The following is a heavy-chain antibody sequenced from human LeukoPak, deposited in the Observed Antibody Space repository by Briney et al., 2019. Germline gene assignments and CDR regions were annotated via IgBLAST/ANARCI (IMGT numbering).Heavy chain of an antibody. CDR3: AKVFGEQQLVGDY. Sequence: GGSLRLSCAASGFTFSSYAMSWVRQAPGKGLEWVSAISGSGGSTYYADSVKGRFTISRDSSKNTLYLQMSSLRAEDTAVYYCAKVFGEQQLVGDYWGQGTLVTVSS. V-gene: IGHV3-23*01. CDR1: GFTFSSYA. CDR2: ISGSGGST. J-gene: IGHJ4*02. D-gene: IGHD6-13*01.